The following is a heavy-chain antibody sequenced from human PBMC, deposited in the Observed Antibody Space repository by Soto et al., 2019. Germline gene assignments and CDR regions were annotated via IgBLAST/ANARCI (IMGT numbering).Heavy chain of an antibody. Sequence: QVQLVQSGVEVKKPGSSVKVSCKASGGSFSIYTIFWVRQAPGQGLEWMGRIIPMFDIANYAQNFQGRVTINADKSTGKVYMELISLRSADTAIYYGTLGSWSAEVFDIWGQWTLVTVSS. CDR3: TLGSWSAEVFDI. V-gene: IGHV1-69*02. CDR1: GGSFSIYT. CDR2: IIPMFDIA. D-gene: IGHD6-13*01. J-gene: IGHJ3*02.